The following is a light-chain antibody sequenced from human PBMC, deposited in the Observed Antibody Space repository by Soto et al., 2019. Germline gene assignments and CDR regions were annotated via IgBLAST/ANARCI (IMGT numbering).Light chain of an antibody. CDR2: DVS. Sequence: QSALTQPASGSGSPGHAITISCTGTSSDVGGYNYVSWYQQHPGKAPKLMIYDVSNRPSGVSNRFSGSKSGNTASLTLSGLQAEDEADYYCSSYTSSSTLVVFGGGTKLTVL. CDR3: SSYTSSSTLVV. CDR1: SSDVGGYNY. J-gene: IGLJ2*01. V-gene: IGLV2-14*01.